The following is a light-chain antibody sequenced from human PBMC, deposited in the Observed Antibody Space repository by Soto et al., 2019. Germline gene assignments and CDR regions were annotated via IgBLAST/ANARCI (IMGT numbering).Light chain of an antibody. V-gene: IGKV3-15*01. CDR3: QQYKNWPPIT. CDR1: QSVNKH. J-gene: IGKJ5*01. CDR2: GAS. Sequence: EIVMTQSPATLSMSPGERATLSCRASQSVNKHLAWYQQKPGQAPRLLIYGASNRATGIPARFSGSGSGTEFALTISSLQSEDFALYYGQQYKNWPPITFGQGTRLEIK.